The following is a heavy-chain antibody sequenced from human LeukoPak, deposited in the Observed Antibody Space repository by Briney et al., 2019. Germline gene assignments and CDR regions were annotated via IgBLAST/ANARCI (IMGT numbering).Heavy chain of an antibody. Sequence: SETLSLTCAVYGGSFSGYYWSWIRQPPGKGLEWIGEINHSGSTNYNLSLKSRVIISVDMSKNQFSLKLSSVTAADTAVYYCARMGVPAAIIPDYWGQGTLVTVSS. V-gene: IGHV4-34*01. CDR3: ARMGVPAAIIPDY. J-gene: IGHJ4*02. D-gene: IGHD2-2*01. CDR2: INHSGST. CDR1: GGSFSGYY.